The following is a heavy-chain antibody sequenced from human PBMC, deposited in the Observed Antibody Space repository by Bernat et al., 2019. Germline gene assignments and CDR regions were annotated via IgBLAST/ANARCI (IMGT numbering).Heavy chain of an antibody. D-gene: IGHD3-3*01. CDR3: ARHSSYYGKSNNWFDP. CDR1: GGSISSSSYY. CDR2: IYYSGST. V-gene: IGHV4-39*01. Sequence: QLQLQESGPGLVKPSETLSLTCTVSGGSISSSSYYWGWIRQPPGKGLEWIGSIYYSGSTYYNPSLKSRVTISVDTSKNQFSLKLSSVTAADTAVYYCARHSSYYGKSNNWFDPCGQGTLVTVSS. J-gene: IGHJ5*02.